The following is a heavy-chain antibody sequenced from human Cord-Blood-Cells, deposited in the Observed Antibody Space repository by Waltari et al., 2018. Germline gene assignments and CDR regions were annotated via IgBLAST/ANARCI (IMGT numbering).Heavy chain of an antibody. J-gene: IGHJ5*02. V-gene: IGHV4-34*01. CDR2: IKHSGST. CDR1: GGSFSGYY. CDR3: ATEKYSSSWYWFDP. D-gene: IGHD6-13*01. Sequence: QVQLQQWGAGLLKPSETLSLTCAVYGGSFSGYYWSWIRQPPGKGLEWIGEIKHSGSTNYHPSLRSRVTISVDTSKNQFSLKLSSVTAADTAVYYCATEKYSSSWYWFDPWGQGTLVTVSS.